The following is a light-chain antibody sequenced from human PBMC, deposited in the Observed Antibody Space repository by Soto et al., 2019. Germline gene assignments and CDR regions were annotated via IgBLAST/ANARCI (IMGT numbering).Light chain of an antibody. J-gene: IGLJ3*02. CDR1: SSDVGFYNL. CDR3: ASYTSTTTQV. V-gene: IGLV2-14*02. CDR2: AVT. Sequence: QSALTQPASVSGSPGQSITISCTGTSSDVGFYNLVSWYQHRPGKAPRLIIDAVTVRPSGVSDRFSGSKSGNTASLTVSGLQAEDEADYYCASYTSTTTQVFGGGTQLTVL.